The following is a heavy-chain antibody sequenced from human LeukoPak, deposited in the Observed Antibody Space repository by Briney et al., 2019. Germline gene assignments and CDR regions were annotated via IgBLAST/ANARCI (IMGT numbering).Heavy chain of an antibody. V-gene: IGHV3-30*18. CDR1: GFTFSSYG. Sequence: QPGRSLRLSCAASGFTFSSYGMHWVRQAPGKGLEWVAVISYDGSNKYYADSVKGRFTISRDNSKNTLYLQMNSLRAEDTAVYYCAKDRITMVRGAKLSSYGMDVWGQGTTVTVSS. J-gene: IGHJ6*02. CDR2: ISYDGSNK. D-gene: IGHD3-10*01. CDR3: AKDRITMVRGAKLSSYGMDV.